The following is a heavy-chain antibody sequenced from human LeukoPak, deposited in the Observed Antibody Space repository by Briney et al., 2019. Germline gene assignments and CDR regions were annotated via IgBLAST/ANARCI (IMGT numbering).Heavy chain of an antibody. Sequence: GGSLRLSCAASGFTFSSYAMHWVRQAPGKGLEYVSAISSNGGSTYYANSVKGRFTISRDNSKNTLYLQMGSLRAEGMAVYYCARPIRYDRNAFDIWGQGTMVTVSS. CDR3: ARPIRYDRNAFDI. CDR1: GFTFSSYA. D-gene: IGHD3-3*01. J-gene: IGHJ3*02. V-gene: IGHV3-64*01. CDR2: ISSNGGST.